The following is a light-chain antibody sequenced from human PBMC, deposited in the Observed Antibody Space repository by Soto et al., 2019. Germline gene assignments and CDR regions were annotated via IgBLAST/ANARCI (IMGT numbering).Light chain of an antibody. CDR3: AAWDASLDGYV. J-gene: IGLJ1*01. V-gene: IGLV1-44*01. Sequence: QSVLTQPPSASGTPGQRVTISCSTSSSNLGDNTVNWYQQVPGTAPKLLIYSYDQRPSGVPDRFSGSKSGTSASLAISGLQSEDEADYYCAAWDASLDGYVFGSGIKVTVL. CDR2: SYD. CDR1: SSNLGDNT.